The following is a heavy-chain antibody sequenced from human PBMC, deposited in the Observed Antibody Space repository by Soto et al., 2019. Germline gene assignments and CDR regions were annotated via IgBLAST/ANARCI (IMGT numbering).Heavy chain of an antibody. CDR2: IYYSGST. CDR1: GGSISSSSYY. CDR3: PRHKKRWFGELDWFDP. V-gene: IGHV4-39*01. D-gene: IGHD3-10*01. Sequence: PSETLSLTCTVSGGSISSSSYYWGWIRQPPGKGLEWIGSIYYSGSTYYNPSLKSRVTISVDTSKNQFSLKLSSVTAADTAVYYCPRHKKRWFGELDWFDPWGQGTLVTVSS. J-gene: IGHJ5*02.